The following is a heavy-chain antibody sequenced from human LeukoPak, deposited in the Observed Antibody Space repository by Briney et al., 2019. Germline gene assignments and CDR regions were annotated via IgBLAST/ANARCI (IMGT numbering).Heavy chain of an antibody. CDR2: INHSGST. Sequence: PSETLSLTCAVYGGSFSGYYWSWIRQPPGKGLEWIGEINHSGSTNYNPSLKSRVTISVDTSKNQFSLKLSSVTAADTAVYYCARYGSSSWSLDYWGQGTLVTVSS. V-gene: IGHV4-34*01. D-gene: IGHD6-13*01. CDR3: ARYGSSSWSLDY. CDR1: GGSFSGYY. J-gene: IGHJ4*02.